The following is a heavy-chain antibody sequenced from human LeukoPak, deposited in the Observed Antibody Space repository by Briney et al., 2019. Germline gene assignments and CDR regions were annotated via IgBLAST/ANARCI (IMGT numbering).Heavy chain of an antibody. V-gene: IGHV3-7*01. CDR1: GFSFTTYW. Sequence: PGGSLRLSCASSGFSFTTYWMGWVRQAPGKGLEGVANIKQDGNEKYYVDSVKGRFPNSRDNAKNSLYLQMNSLRAEDTAVYYCARDLDTAMGYFDYWGQGTLVTVSS. CDR2: IKQDGNEK. J-gene: IGHJ4*02. CDR3: ARDLDTAMGYFDY. D-gene: IGHD5-18*01.